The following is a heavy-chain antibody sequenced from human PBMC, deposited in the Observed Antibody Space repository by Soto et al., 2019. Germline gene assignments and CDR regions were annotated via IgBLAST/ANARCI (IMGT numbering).Heavy chain of an antibody. Sequence: EVQLVESGGGLVQPGRSLRLSCAASGFTFDDYAMHWVRQAPGKGLEWVSGISWNSGRIGYADSVKGRFTISRDNAKNSLYLQMNSLRAEDTALYYCAKVHSSGWYGPYYFDYWGQGTLVTVSS. CDR3: AKVHSSGWYGPYYFDY. D-gene: IGHD6-19*01. V-gene: IGHV3-9*01. CDR1: GFTFDDYA. CDR2: ISWNSGRI. J-gene: IGHJ4*02.